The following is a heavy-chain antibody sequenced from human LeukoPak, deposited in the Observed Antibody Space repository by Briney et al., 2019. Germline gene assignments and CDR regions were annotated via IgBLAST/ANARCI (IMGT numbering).Heavy chain of an antibody. Sequence: PSETLSLTCTVSGGSISTYYWSWIRQPPGKGMEWIGFIYYTGSTNYNPSLKSRVTISLDTSKNQFSLRLTSVTAADTAVYYCARDRPYYDSSGYDYWGQGTLVTVSS. V-gene: IGHV4-59*01. J-gene: IGHJ4*02. CDR1: GGSISTYY. CDR3: ARDRPYYDSSGYDY. CDR2: IYYTGST. D-gene: IGHD3-22*01.